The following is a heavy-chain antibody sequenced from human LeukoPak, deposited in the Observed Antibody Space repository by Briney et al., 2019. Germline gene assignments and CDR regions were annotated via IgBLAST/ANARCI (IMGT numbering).Heavy chain of an antibody. CDR1: GGSVSSYY. D-gene: IGHD1-7*01. Sequence: SETLSLTCTVSGGSVSSYYWSWIRQPPGKGLEWIGYIYYSGSTNYNPSLKSRVTISVDTSKNQFSLKLSSVTAADTAVYYCARGNYAVDYWGQGTLVTVSP. CDR2: IYYSGST. V-gene: IGHV4-59*02. CDR3: ARGNYAVDY. J-gene: IGHJ4*02.